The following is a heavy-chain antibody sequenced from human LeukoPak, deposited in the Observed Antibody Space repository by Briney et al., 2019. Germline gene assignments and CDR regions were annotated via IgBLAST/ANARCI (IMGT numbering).Heavy chain of an antibody. J-gene: IGHJ3*02. V-gene: IGHV3-11*04. D-gene: IGHD2-2*01. Sequence: GGSLRLSCAASGFTFSDYYMSWIRQAPGKGLEWVSYISSSGSTIYYADSVKGRFTISRDNAKNSLYLQMNSLRAEDTAVYYCASPSPADAFDIWGQGTMVTVSS. CDR2: ISSSGSTI. CDR1: GFTFSDYY. CDR3: ASPSPADAFDI.